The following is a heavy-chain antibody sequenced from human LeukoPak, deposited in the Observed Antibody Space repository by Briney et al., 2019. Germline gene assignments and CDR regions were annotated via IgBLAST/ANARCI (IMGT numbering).Heavy chain of an antibody. D-gene: IGHD5-18*01. J-gene: IGHJ4*02. CDR2: IKRDGSNK. Sequence: GGSLRLSCAASGFTFNSYWMNWVRQAPGKGLEWVANIKRDGSNKYYADSVKGRFTISRDNSKNTLYLQMNSLRAEDTAVYYCAKDGGYSYGYYFDYWGQGTLVTVSS. CDR3: AKDGGYSYGYYFDY. V-gene: IGHV3-7*01. CDR1: GFTFNSYW.